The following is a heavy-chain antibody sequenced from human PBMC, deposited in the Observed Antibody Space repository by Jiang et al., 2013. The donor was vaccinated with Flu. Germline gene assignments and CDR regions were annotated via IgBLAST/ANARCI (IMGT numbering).Heavy chain of an antibody. CDR2: INHSGST. J-gene: IGHJ4*02. CDR1: GGSFSGYY. Sequence: KPSETLSLTCAVYGGSFSGYYWSWIRQPPGKGLEWIGEINHSGSTNYNPSLKSRVTISVDTSKNQFSLKLSSVTAADTAVYYCARVGTAMVTEIDYWGQGTLVTVSS. V-gene: IGHV4-34*01. D-gene: IGHD5-18*01. CDR3: ARVGTAMVTEIDY.